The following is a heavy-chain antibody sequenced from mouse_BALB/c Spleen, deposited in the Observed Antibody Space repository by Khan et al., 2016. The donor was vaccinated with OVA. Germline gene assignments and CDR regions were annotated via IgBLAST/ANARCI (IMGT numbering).Heavy chain of an antibody. V-gene: IGHV1S134*01. Sequence: VQLKQSGAELGRPGSSVKLSCKTPGNTFTSYGIKWVRQRPGQGLEWIGYIYPGNGYIEYNEKFQGKAILTSDTSSTTAYMQLRSLTSEDSALSFCTTAYYRYYFDYWGQGTTLTVSS. CDR3: TTAYYRYYFDY. D-gene: IGHD2-14*01. CDR1: GNTFTSYG. CDR2: IYPGNGYI. J-gene: IGHJ2*01.